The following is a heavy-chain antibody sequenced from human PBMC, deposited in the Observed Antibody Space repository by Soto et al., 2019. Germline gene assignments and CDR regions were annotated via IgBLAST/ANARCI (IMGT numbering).Heavy chain of an antibody. CDR1: GFNFSSSA. J-gene: IGHJ5*02. V-gene: IGHV3-30-3*01. CDR2: LSDDGSNR. D-gene: IGHD3-10*01. CDR3: ARASMVRGIIGGFDP. Sequence: QVQLVESGGGVVQPGRSLRLSCAASGFNFSSSAMYWVRQAPGKGLEWMAVLSDDGSNRYYADSVRGRFTISRDNSKNTLYLQMNSLRADDTAVYYCARASMVRGIIGGFDPLGQGTLVTVSS.